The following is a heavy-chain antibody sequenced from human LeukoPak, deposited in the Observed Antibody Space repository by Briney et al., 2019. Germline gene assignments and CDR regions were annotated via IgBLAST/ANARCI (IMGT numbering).Heavy chain of an antibody. Sequence: GGSLRLSCEASGFTFGSYEMTWVRQAPGKGLEWLSYISTSGSIIVYADSVKGRFTISRDNAKNSLYLQMNSLRAEDTAVYYCARTEYGSGSYYGYYYYMDVWGKGTTVTISS. V-gene: IGHV3-48*03. CDR2: ISTSGSII. CDR3: ARTEYGSGSYYGYYYYMDV. CDR1: GFTFGSYE. J-gene: IGHJ6*03. D-gene: IGHD3-10*01.